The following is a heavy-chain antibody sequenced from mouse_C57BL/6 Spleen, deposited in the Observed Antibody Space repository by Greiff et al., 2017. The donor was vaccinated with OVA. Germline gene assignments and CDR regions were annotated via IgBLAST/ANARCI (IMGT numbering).Heavy chain of an antibody. CDR2: IYPGDGDT. Sequence: QVQLQQSGAELVKPGASVKTSCKASGYAFSSYWMNWVKQRPGKGLEWIGQIYPGDGDTNYNGKFKGKATLTADKSSSTAYMQLSSLTSEDSAVYFCASELGQRDYYAMDYWGQGTSVTVSS. V-gene: IGHV1-80*01. D-gene: IGHD4-1*01. CDR3: ASELGQRDYYAMDY. CDR1: GYAFSSYW. J-gene: IGHJ4*01.